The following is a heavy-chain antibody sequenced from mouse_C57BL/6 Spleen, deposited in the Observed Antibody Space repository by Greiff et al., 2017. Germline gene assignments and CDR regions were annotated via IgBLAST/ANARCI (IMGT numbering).Heavy chain of an antibody. J-gene: IGHJ2*01. V-gene: IGHV1-50*01. CDR2: IDPSDSYT. CDR3: ARYPVITTVVAPSFDY. CDR1: GYTFTSYW. Sequence: QVQLQQSGAELVKPGASVKLSCKASGYTFTSYWMQWVKQRPGQGLEWIGEIDPSDSYTNYNQKFKGKATLTVDTSSSTAYMQLSSLTSEDSAVYYCARYPVITTVVAPSFDYWGQGTTLTVSS. D-gene: IGHD1-1*01.